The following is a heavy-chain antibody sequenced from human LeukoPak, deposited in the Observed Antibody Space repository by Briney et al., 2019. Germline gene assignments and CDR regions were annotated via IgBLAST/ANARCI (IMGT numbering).Heavy chain of an antibody. J-gene: IGHJ5*02. CDR2: IIPMLGRS. CDR1: GGSFSSYV. Sequence: SVKVSCKASGGSFSSYVSWVRQAPGQGLEWMGGIIPMLGRSNYAQKFQGRVTISTDESTSTAYMEMSSLRSEDTAVYYCAREDHTANNWFDPWGQGTLVTVSS. V-gene: IGHV1-69*05. CDR3: AREDHTANNWFDP. D-gene: IGHD5-18*01.